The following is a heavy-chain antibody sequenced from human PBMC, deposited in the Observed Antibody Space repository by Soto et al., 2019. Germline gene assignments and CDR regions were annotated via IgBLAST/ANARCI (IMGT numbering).Heavy chain of an antibody. Sequence: QVPLVQSGAEVKKPGASVKVSCKASGYTFTGYYMHWVRQAPGQGLEWMGWINPNSGGTNYAQKFQGWVTMTRDTSISTAYMELSRLRSDDTAVYYCARGQLRGPPFIYYYYMDVWGKGTTVTVSS. CDR2: INPNSGGT. CDR1: GYTFTGYY. J-gene: IGHJ6*03. V-gene: IGHV1-2*04. D-gene: IGHD1-1*01. CDR3: ARGQLRGPPFIYYYYMDV.